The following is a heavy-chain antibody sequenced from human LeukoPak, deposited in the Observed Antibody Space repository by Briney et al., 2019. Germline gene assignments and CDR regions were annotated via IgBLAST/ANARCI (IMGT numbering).Heavy chain of an antibody. D-gene: IGHD2-2*01. CDR3: AKWGVVPAVVDR. Sequence: SETLSLTCTVSGGPISGFYWTWIRQTAGKGLEWIGRINTNGDTKYNPSLMSRVTMSLDTSKSQFSLRLTSVTAADTAVYYCAKWGVVPAVVDRWGKGILVTVSS. CDR1: GGPISGFY. CDR2: INTNGDT. J-gene: IGHJ5*02. V-gene: IGHV4-4*07.